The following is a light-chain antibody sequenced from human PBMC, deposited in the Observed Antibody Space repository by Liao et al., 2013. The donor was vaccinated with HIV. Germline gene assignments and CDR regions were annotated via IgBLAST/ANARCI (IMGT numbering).Light chain of an antibody. CDR1: ALRSQY. Sequence: SYELTQPPSVSVSPGQTARITCAGDALRSQYAYWYQQRPGQAPVLVIYRDTERPSGIPDRFSGSNSANTATLTITRVQAGDEADYFCQVWDSSSDHVVFGGGTKLTVL. CDR2: RDT. CDR3: QVWDSSSDHVV. V-gene: IGLV3-21*01. J-gene: IGLJ2*01.